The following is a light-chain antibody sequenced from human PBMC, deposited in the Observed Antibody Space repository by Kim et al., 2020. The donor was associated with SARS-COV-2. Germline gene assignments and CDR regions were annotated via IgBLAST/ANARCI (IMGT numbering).Light chain of an antibody. CDR2: WAS. V-gene: IGKV4-1*01. CDR3: QQYYTTPS. J-gene: IGKJ4*01. Sequence: RATINCKSSQTISSSPNNKNYLAWYQQKPGQPPKLLIHWASTRESGVPDRFSGSGSGTDFTLTISSLQAEDVAVYSCQQYYTTPSFGGGTNVDIK. CDR1: QTISSSPNNKNY.